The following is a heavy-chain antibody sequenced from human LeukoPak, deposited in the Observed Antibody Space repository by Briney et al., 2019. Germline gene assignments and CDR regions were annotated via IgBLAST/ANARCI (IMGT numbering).Heavy chain of an antibody. D-gene: IGHD3-3*01. CDR1: GFTFSNHA. CDR3: AKAALGYDFWSGYYPDY. Sequence: GGSLRLSCAASGFTFSNHAMSWVRQAPGKGLEWVSAISGSGGSTYYADSVKGRFTISRDNYKNTVYLQMNSLRAEDTAVYYCAKAALGYDFWSGYYPDYWGQGTLVTVSS. J-gene: IGHJ4*02. CDR2: ISGSGGST. V-gene: IGHV3-23*01.